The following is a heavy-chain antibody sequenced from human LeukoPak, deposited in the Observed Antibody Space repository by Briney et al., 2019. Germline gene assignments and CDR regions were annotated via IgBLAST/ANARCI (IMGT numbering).Heavy chain of an antibody. V-gene: IGHV3-48*03. CDR2: ISSSGSTI. D-gene: IGHD3-22*01. CDR1: GFTFSSYE. Sequence: GGSLRLSCAASGFTFSSYEMNWVRQAPGKGLEWVSYISSSGSTIYYADSVKGRFTISRDNAKNSLYLQMNSLRAEDTAVYYCARENPHYYYDSSQFDYWGQGTLVTVSS. CDR3: ARENPHYYYDSSQFDY. J-gene: IGHJ4*02.